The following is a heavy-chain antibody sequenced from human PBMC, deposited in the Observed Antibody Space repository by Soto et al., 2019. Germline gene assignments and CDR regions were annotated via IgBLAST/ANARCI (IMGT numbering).Heavy chain of an antibody. J-gene: IGHJ4*02. CDR2: TYYSGST. D-gene: IGHD3-22*01. CDR3: GHDSSGDNYYFYY. V-gene: IGHV4-31*03. Sequence: PSEALSITCSVSGGSMYVDRYFWRCIRQNPGKGLEWIGDTYYSGSTYYNPTLKSRVPISVDTSKNQFSLKLTSVTAADTAVYYCGHDSSGDNYYFYYWGQGTLVTVSS. CDR1: GGSMYVDRYF.